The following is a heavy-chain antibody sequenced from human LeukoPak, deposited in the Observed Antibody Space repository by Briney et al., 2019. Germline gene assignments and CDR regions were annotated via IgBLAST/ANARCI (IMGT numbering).Heavy chain of an antibody. CDR3: ARRVAGSGLAFDY. Sequence: ASVKVSCKASGYTFTSYDINWVRQATGQGLEWMGWMNPNSGNTGYAQKFQGRATMTRNTSISTAYMELSSLRSEDTAVYYCARRVAGSGLAFDYWGQGTLVTVSS. V-gene: IGHV1-8*01. CDR1: GYTFTSYD. J-gene: IGHJ4*02. CDR2: MNPNSGNT. D-gene: IGHD6-19*01.